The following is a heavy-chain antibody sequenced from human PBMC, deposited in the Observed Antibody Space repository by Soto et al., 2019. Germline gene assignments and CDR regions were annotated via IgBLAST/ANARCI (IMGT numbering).Heavy chain of an antibody. D-gene: IGHD3-10*01. CDR3: ARGGDTMVRGVKDGMDV. CDR2: LSHDGSNK. J-gene: IGHJ6*02. CDR1: GFTFSSYG. V-gene: IGHV3-30*03. Sequence: PGGSLRLSCAASGFTFSSYGMHWVRQAPGQGLEWVAVLSHDGSNKYYADSVKGRFTISRDNSKNTLYLQMNSLRAEDTAVYYCARGGDTMVRGVKDGMDVWGQGTTVTVSS.